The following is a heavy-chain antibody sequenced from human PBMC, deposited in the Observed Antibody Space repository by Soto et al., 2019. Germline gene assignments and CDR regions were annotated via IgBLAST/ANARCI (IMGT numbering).Heavy chain of an antibody. CDR1: GDTFVIYT. V-gene: IGHV1-69*01. CDR2: IFAVFGSP. Sequence: QVQLVQSGTEMRKPGSSVKVSCKASGDTFVIYTFNWVRQAPGQGLEWMGGIFAVFGSPHYAEKFQDRLTITADESTTTAYMELRNMRSEATAVYYCATNGSSVVFDSWGQGTLVTVSS. J-gene: IGHJ4*02. D-gene: IGHD1-26*01. CDR3: ATNGSSVVFDS.